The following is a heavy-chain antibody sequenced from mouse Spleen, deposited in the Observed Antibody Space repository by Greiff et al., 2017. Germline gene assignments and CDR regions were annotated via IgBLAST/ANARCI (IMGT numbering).Heavy chain of an antibody. CDR3: ARPAYYGNYEAMDY. CDR1: GFTFSSYG. Sequence: EVKLMESGGDLVKPGGSLKLSCAASGFTFSSYGMSWVRQTPDKRLEWVATISSGGSYTYYPDSVKGRFTISRDNAKNTRYLQISSLKSEDTAMYYCARPAYYGNYEAMDYWGQGTSVTVSS. J-gene: IGHJ4*01. D-gene: IGHD2-10*01. V-gene: IGHV5-6*01. CDR2: ISSGGSYT.